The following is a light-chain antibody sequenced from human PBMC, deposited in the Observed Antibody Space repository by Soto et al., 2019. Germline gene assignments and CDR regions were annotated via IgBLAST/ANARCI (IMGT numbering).Light chain of an antibody. CDR3: QHYNSYSEA. Sequence: DIQMTQSPSTLSASVGDRVTITCRASQSTSGTLAWYQQKPGKAPRLLIYDASNLQSGVPSRFSGSRSGTEFTLTLSSLQPDDFATYYCQHYNSYSEAFGQGTKVDIK. CDR1: QSTSGT. V-gene: IGKV1-5*01. J-gene: IGKJ1*01. CDR2: DAS.